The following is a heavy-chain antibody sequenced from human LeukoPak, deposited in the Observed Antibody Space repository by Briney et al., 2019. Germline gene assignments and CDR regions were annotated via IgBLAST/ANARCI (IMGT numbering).Heavy chain of an antibody. CDR3: AKDGGRYRFDF. V-gene: IGHV3-30*02. D-gene: IGHD3-16*02. CDR1: GFPFNAYN. CDR2: IRNDETEI. Sequence: PGGSLRLSCTAPGFPFNAYNIHWIRQSPGRGLEWVSLIRNDETEIHYADFAKGRFTISRDRSKNSVYLQMNSLRPDDTALYYCAKDGGRYRFDFWGQGTMVTVSS. J-gene: IGHJ4*02.